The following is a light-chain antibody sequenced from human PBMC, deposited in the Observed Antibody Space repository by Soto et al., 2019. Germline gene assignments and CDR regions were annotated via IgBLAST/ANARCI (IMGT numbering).Light chain of an antibody. CDR1: SSDVGGYNY. Sequence: SVRTRAASGSGSRCRSFPNYYNGTSSDVGGYNYVSWYQQHPGKAPKLMLYDVAIRPSGVSDRFSGSKSGNTASLTISGLQAEDEADYYCTSYTTSSTYVFGTGTKVTV. J-gene: IGLJ1*01. CDR3: TSYTTSSTYV. V-gene: IGLV2-14*01. CDR2: DVA.